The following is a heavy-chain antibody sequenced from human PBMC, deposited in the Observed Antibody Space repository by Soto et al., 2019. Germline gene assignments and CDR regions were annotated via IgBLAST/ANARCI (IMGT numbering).Heavy chain of an antibody. J-gene: IGHJ6*02. Sequence: QVQLQESGPGLVKPSETLSLTCTVSGGSISSYYWSWIRQPPGKGLEWIGYIHYSGSTNYNPSLNSRVTISVDTYKNQFSLKLSSVTAADTAVYYCARSGYSSGWYPHYYGMDVWGQGTTVTVSS. CDR2: IHYSGST. CDR1: GGSISSYY. D-gene: IGHD6-19*01. CDR3: ARSGYSSGWYPHYYGMDV. V-gene: IGHV4-59*01.